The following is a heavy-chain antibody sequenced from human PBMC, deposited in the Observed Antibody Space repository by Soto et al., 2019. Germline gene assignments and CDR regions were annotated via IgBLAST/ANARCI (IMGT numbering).Heavy chain of an antibody. D-gene: IGHD1-26*01. Sequence: PGGSLRLSCAASGFTVSSNYMSWVRQAPGKGPEWVSVIYSGGSTYYADSVKGRFTISRDNSKNTLYLQMNSLRAEDTAVYYCAREWELLSGGRGGGDAFDIWGQGTMVTVSS. V-gene: IGHV3-53*01. CDR2: IYSGGST. CDR3: AREWELLSGGRGGGDAFDI. CDR1: GFTVSSNY. J-gene: IGHJ3*02.